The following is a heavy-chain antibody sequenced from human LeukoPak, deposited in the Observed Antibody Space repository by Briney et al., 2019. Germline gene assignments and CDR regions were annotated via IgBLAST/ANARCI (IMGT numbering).Heavy chain of an antibody. CDR3: ARGRMYYYDSSGYYRFDY. D-gene: IGHD3-22*01. J-gene: IGHJ4*02. Sequence: SETLSLTCAVYGGSFSVYYWSWIRQPPGKGLEWIGEINHSGSTNYNPSLKSRVTISVDTSKNQFSLKLSSVTAADTAVYYRARGRMYYYDSSGYYRFDYWGQGTLVTVSS. CDR1: GGSFSVYY. V-gene: IGHV4-34*01. CDR2: INHSGST.